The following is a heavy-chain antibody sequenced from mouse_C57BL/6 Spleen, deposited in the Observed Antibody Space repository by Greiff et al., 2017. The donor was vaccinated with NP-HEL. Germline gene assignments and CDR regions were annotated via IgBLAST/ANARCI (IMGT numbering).Heavy chain of an antibody. CDR2: ISSGSSTI. V-gene: IGHV5-17*01. CDR3: ARTSYDYEGAMDY. J-gene: IGHJ4*01. CDR1: GFTFSDYG. Sequence: EVQVVESGGGLVKPGGSLKLSCAASGFTFSDYGMHWVRQAPEKGLEWVAYISSGSSTIYYADTVKGRFTISRDNAKNTLFLQMTSLRSEDTAMYYCARTSYDYEGAMDYWGQGTSVTVSS. D-gene: IGHD2-4*01.